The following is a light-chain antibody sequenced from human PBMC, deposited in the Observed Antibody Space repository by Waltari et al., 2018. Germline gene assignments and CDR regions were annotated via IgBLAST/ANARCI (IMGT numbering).Light chain of an antibody. CDR2: GSS. Sequence: EIVFTQSPGTLSLSPGERATLSCRASQTVRTTYLAWYQQKPGQAPSLLIYGSSSRATGIPDRFSGSGSGTDFSLTISSLEPEDFAVCYCQQYDISPLTFGGGTKVEIK. CDR1: QTVRTTY. V-gene: IGKV3-20*01. J-gene: IGKJ4*01. CDR3: QQYDISPLT.